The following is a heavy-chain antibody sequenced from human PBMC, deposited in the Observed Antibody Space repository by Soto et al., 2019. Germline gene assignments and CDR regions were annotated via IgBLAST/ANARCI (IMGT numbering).Heavy chain of an antibody. CDR2: ISYDGSNK. Sequence: QVQLVESGGGVVQPGRSLRLSCAASGFTFSSYGMHWVRQAPGKGLEWVAVISYDGSNKYYADSVKGRFTISRDNSKNTLYLQMNSLRAEDTAVYYCAKDHLIAVAIDYWGQGTLVTVSS. J-gene: IGHJ4*02. CDR1: GFTFSSYG. D-gene: IGHD6-19*01. CDR3: AKDHLIAVAIDY. V-gene: IGHV3-30*18.